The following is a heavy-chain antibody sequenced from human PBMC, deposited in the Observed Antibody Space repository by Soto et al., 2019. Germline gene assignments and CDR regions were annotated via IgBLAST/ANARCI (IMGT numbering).Heavy chain of an antibody. CDR2: IYHSGST. D-gene: IGHD2-15*01. J-gene: IGHJ5*02. Sequence: SETLSLTCAVSSGSISSSNWWSWVRQPPGKGLEWIGEIYHSGSTNYNPSLKSRVTISVDKSKNQFSLKLSSVTAADTAVYYCARRVEGCGGSCYWFDPWGQGTLVTVSS. V-gene: IGHV4-4*02. CDR3: ARRVEGCGGSCYWFDP. CDR1: SGSISSSNW.